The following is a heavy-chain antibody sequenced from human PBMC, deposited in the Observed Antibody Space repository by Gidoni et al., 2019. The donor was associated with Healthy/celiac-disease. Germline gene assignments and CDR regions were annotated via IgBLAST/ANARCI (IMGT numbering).Heavy chain of an antibody. Sequence: QVQLVESGGGVVQPGRSLRLSCAASGFTFSSYGMHWVRQASGKGLEWVAVISYDGSNKYYADSVKGRFTISRDNSKNTLYLQMNSLRAEDTAVYYCANSGNCSSTSCYLWYYYYMDVWGKGTTVTVSS. V-gene: IGHV3-30*18. CDR2: ISYDGSNK. CDR3: ANSGNCSSTSCYLWYYYYMDV. CDR1: GFTFSSYG. J-gene: IGHJ6*03. D-gene: IGHD2-2*01.